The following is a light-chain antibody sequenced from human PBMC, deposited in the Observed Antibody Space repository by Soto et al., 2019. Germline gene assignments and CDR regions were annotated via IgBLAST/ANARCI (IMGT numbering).Light chain of an antibody. CDR3: QQYDTFSWS. CDR2: DAS. J-gene: IGKJ1*01. CDR1: QAISNY. Sequence: DIQMTPSPSTLSASVGDRFPITCRASQAISNYLAWYQVKPGKAPKLLMYDASNLEGGVPSRFSGSASGTEFTLTISSLQPEDFATYFCQQYDTFSWSFGHGTKVDIK. V-gene: IGKV1-5*01.